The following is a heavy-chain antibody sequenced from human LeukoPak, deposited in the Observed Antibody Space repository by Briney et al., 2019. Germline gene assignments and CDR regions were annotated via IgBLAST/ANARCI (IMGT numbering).Heavy chain of an antibody. CDR2: IYSGGST. CDR1: GFTVSSNY. V-gene: IGHV3-53*01. D-gene: IGHD3-10*01. J-gene: IGHJ3*02. CDR3: ARRGFGELWNAFDI. Sequence: GGSLRLSCAASGFTVSSNYMSWVRQAPGKGLECVSVIYSGGSTYYADSVKGRFTISRDNSKNTLYLQMNSLRAEDTAVYYCARRGFGELWNAFDIWGQGTMVTVSS.